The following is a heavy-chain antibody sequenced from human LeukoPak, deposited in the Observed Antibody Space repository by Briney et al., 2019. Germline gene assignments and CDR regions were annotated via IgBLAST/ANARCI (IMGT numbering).Heavy chain of an antibody. Sequence: GASVKVSCKASGYTFTFYYMHRVRQAPAQGREWGGGINPNSRCKNYAEMFQGRVTMTRDTSISTAYMELSRLRSVDKAVYYCAREGFIVATPGVYYYYGMDVSGEGAT. CDR3: AREGFIVATPGVYYYYGMDV. J-gene: IGHJ6*01. D-gene: IGHD5-12*01. CDR2: INPNSRCK. V-gene: IGHV1-2*02. CDR1: GYTFTFYY.